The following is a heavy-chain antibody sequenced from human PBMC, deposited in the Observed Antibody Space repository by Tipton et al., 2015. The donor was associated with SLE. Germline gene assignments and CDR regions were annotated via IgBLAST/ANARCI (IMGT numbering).Heavy chain of an antibody. J-gene: IGHJ1*01. CDR2: ISSSGNYK. CDR1: GFSFSDYY. D-gene: IGHD5-12*01. CDR3: ARDVQYSGSL. V-gene: IGHV3-11*06. Sequence: QLVQSGGGLVQPWGSLRLSCAASGFSFSDYYMSWLRQPLGKGLEWVSSISSSGNYKNYADSLKGRFTISRDNAENSLYLQMNSLRAEDTAVYYCARDVQYSGSLWGQGTLVTVSS.